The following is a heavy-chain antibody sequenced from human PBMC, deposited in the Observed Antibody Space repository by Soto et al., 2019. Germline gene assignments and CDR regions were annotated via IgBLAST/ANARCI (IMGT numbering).Heavy chain of an antibody. CDR2: IKQDGSEK. V-gene: IGHV3-7*01. CDR1: GFTFSSYW. Sequence: GGSLRLSCAASGFTFSSYWMSWVRQAPGKGLEWVANIKQDGSEKYYVDSVKGRFTISRDNAKNSLYLQMNSLRAEDTAVYYCARESGRYSSGWRYEYFQHWGQGTLVTVSS. D-gene: IGHD6-19*01. J-gene: IGHJ1*01. CDR3: ARESGRYSSGWRYEYFQH.